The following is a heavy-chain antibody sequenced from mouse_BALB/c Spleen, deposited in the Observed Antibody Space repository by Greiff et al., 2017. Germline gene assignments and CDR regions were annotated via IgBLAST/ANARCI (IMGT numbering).Heavy chain of an antibody. CDR2: IYPGDGST. D-gene: IGHD2-2*01. CDR3: AREGDGYALAY. Sequence: QVQLQQSGPELVKPGASVKMSCKASGYTFTSYYIHWVKQRPGQGLEWIGWIYPGDGSTKYNEKFKGETTLTADTSSSTAYMLLSRLPSEDSAIYFCAREGDGYALAYWGQGTLVTVSA. J-gene: IGHJ3*01. V-gene: IGHV1S56*01. CDR1: GYTFTSYY.